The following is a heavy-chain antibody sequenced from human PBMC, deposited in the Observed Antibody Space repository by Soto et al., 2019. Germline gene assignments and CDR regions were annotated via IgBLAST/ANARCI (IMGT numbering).Heavy chain of an antibody. CDR3: ARDRTYYGSGEVGMEV. CDR1: GFTFRSYG. V-gene: IGHV3-33*07. Sequence: SLILSCAASGFTFRSYGMSWVRHTPGKGLEWLAIIQYDGSKEYYADSVKGRFSISRDNSKNTLDLQMNSLRAEDSAVYYCARDRTYYGSGEVGMEVWGEGTTVTVSS. J-gene: IGHJ6*04. D-gene: IGHD3-10*01. CDR2: IQYDGSKE.